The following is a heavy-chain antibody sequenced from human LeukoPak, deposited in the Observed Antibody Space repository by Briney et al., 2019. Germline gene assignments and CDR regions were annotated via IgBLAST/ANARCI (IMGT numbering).Heavy chain of an antibody. CDR1: GGSFSGYY. CDR2: INHSGST. V-gene: IGHV4-34*01. CDR3: ARVRGYCSSTSCYTGYYYYYYGMDV. D-gene: IGHD2-2*02. J-gene: IGHJ6*02. Sequence: SETLSLTCAVYGGSFSGYYWSWIRQPPGKGLEWIGEINHSGSTNYNPSLKSRVTISVDTSKNQFSLKLSSVTAADTAVYYCARVRGYCSSTSCYTGYYYYYYGMDVWGQGTTVTVSS.